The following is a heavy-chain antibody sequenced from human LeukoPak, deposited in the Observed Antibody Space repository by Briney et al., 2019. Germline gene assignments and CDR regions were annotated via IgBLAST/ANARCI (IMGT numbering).Heavy chain of an antibody. D-gene: IGHD3-10*01. CDR3: ARPGSGAGCAFDI. Sequence: SETLSLTCAVYGGSFSGYYWSWIRQPPGKGLEWIGEINHSGSTNYNPSLKSRVTISVDTSKNQFSLKLSSVTAADTAVYYCARPGSGAGCAFDIWGQGTMVTVSS. V-gene: IGHV4-34*01. J-gene: IGHJ3*02. CDR1: GGSFSGYY. CDR2: INHSGST.